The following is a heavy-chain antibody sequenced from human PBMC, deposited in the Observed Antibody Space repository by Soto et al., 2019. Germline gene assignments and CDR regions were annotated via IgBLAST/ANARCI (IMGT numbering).Heavy chain of an antibody. V-gene: IGHV1-69*13. J-gene: IGHJ4*02. CDR1: GGTFSSYA. D-gene: IGHD3-22*01. CDR2: IIPIFGTA. CDR3: CVGDRSVLDY. Sequence: GASGKVSCKASGGTFSSYAISWVRQAPGQGLEWMGGIIPIFGTANYAQKFQGRVTITADESTSTAYMELSSLRSEDTAVYYCCVGDRSVLDYWGQGSRVTVSA.